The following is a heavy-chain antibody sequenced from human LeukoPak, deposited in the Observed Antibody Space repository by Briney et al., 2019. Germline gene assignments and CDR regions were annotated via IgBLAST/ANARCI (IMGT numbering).Heavy chain of an antibody. Sequence: VSVKLSCKASGYTFTSYGISWVRQAPGQGLEWMGWISAYNGNTNYAQKLEGRVTMTTDTSTSTAYMELRSLRSDDTAVYYCARDPGVRYNWFGPWGQGTLVTVSS. CDR2: ISAYNGNT. J-gene: IGHJ5*02. CDR3: ARDPGVRYNWFGP. CDR1: GYTFTSYG. V-gene: IGHV1-18*01. D-gene: IGHD2-8*01.